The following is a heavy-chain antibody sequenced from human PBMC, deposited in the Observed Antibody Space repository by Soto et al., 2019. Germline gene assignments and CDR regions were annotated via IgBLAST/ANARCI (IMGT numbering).Heavy chain of an antibody. CDR3: ARAGAATLSDY. J-gene: IGHJ4*02. V-gene: IGHV4-31*03. D-gene: IGHD2-15*01. CDR2: IYNSGTT. CDR1: GGSITRGGYY. Sequence: SETLSLTCTVSGGSITRGGYYWSWIRQHPGKGLEWIGYIYNSGTTYYNPSLKSRVTISVDTSKNQFSLKLTSVTAADTAVYYCARAGAATLSDYWGQGTLVTVSS.